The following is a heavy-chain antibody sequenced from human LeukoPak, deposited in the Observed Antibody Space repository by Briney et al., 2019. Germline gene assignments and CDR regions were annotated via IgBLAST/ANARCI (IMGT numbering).Heavy chain of an antibody. J-gene: IGHJ6*03. D-gene: IGHD3-22*01. CDR1: GFTFSAYN. CDR2: IRHDETSK. V-gene: IGHV3-30*02. CDR3: ARDYFDSSDYPQTYYYYYMDV. Sequence: PGGSLRLSCAASGFTFSAYNIHWVRQAPGKGLEWVAFIRHDETSKYYIDSVKGRFTISRDNSKNTLYLQMNSLRAEDTAIYYCARDYFDSSDYPQTYYYYYMDVWGKGTTVTVSS.